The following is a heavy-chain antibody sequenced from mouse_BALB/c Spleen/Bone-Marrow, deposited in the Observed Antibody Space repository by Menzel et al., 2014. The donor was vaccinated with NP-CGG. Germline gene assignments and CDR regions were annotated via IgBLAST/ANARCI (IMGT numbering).Heavy chain of an antibody. CDR2: IDPYSGGT. V-gene: IGHV1S135*01. Sequence: EVQLQQSGPELVKPGASVKVSCKASGYVFTSYNMFWVKQSHGKSLEWIGYIDPYSGGTNYNQKFKGKATLTVDKSSNTAYMHLNSLTSEDSAVYYCARELSRAMDYWGRGTSVTVSS. D-gene: IGHD1-1*01. CDR1: GYVFTSYN. J-gene: IGHJ4*01. CDR3: ARELSRAMDY.